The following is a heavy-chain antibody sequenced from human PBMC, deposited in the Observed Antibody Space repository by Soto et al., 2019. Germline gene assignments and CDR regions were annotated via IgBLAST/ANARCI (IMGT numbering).Heavy chain of an antibody. V-gene: IGHV2-5*02. J-gene: IGHJ4*02. CDR1: GFSLSTSGVG. D-gene: IGHD3-9*01. CDR2: IYWDDDK. CDR3: AHKGPDDWPLDY. Sequence: QITLKESGPTLVKPTQTLTLTCTFSGFSLSTSGVGVGWIRQSPGKALEWLAVIYWDDDKRYIPSLKSRLSITKDTSKNQVVLTMTNIDPVDTATYFCAHKGPDDWPLDYCGQGTLVTVSS.